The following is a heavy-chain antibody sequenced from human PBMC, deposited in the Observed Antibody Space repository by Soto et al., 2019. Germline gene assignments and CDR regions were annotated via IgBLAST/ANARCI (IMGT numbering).Heavy chain of an antibody. Sequence: GGSLRLSCAASGFTFSNNWIHWVRQAPGKGLVWVSGIKSDGSTTTYADSVKGRFTISRDNAKSTLYLQMNSLRAEDTAVYYCASAAPFNYGGNSGFDFWGQGTLVTVSS. D-gene: IGHD4-17*01. J-gene: IGHJ4*02. V-gene: IGHV3-74*03. CDR2: IKSDGSTT. CDR3: ASAAPFNYGGNSGFDF. CDR1: GFTFSNNW.